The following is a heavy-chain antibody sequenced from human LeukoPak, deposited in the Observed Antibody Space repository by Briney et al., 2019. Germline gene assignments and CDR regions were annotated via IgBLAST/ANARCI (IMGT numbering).Heavy chain of an antibody. D-gene: IGHD3-22*01. CDR3: ARDRYYYDSRRNYYGMDV. CDR2: IYSGGST. V-gene: IGHV3-66*01. J-gene: IGHJ6*02. CDR1: GFTVSSNY. Sequence: AGGSLRLSCAASGFTVSSNYMSWVRQAPGKGLEWVSVIYSGGSTYYADSVKGRFTISRDNSKNTLYLQMNSLRAEGTAVYYCARDRYYYDSRRNYYGMDVWGQGTTVTVSS.